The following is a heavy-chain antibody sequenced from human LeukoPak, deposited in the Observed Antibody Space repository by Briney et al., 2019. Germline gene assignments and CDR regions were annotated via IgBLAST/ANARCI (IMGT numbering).Heavy chain of an antibody. Sequence: PGGSLRLSCAASGFTCSSYEMNWVRQAPGKGLEWVSYISSSGSTIYYADSVKGRFTISRDNAKNSLYLQMNSLRAEDTAVYYCARDNPYYGSGSYRAKAFDYWGQGTLVTVSS. CDR1: GFTCSSYE. CDR3: ARDNPYYGSGSYRAKAFDY. J-gene: IGHJ4*02. D-gene: IGHD3-10*01. V-gene: IGHV3-48*03. CDR2: ISSSGSTI.